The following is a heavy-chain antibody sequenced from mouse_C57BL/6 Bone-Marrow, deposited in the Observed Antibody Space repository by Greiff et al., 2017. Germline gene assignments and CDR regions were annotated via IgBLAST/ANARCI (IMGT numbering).Heavy chain of an antibody. CDR2: IRLKSDNYAT. J-gene: IGHJ4*01. D-gene: IGHD1-1*01. V-gene: IGHV6-3*01. CDR1: GFTFSNYW. CDR3: TEITTVEAMDY. Sequence: EVMLVESGGGLVQPGGSMKLSCVASGFTFSNYWLNWVRQSPEKGLEWVAQIRLKSDNYATHYAESVKGRFTSSRDDSKSSVYLQMNNVRAEDTGIYYCTEITTVEAMDYRGQEASVTVSS.